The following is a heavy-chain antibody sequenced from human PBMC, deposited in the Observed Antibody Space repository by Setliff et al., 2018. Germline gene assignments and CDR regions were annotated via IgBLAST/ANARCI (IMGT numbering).Heavy chain of an antibody. Sequence: QPGGSLRLSCVASGFAISSCWMSWVRQAPGKGLEWVANVNPDGGGKYYVDSVKGRFTISRDNAKNSLYLQMDSLRVEDTAVYYCIDGRNRAWGVYWGQGTLVTVSS. J-gene: IGHJ4*02. CDR2: VNPDGGGK. CDR3: IDGRNRAWGVY. CDR1: GFAISSCW. D-gene: IGHD7-27*01. V-gene: IGHV3-7*01.